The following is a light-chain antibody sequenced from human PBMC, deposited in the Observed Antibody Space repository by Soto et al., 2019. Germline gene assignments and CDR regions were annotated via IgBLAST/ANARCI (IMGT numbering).Light chain of an antibody. CDR2: GAS. Sequence: EIVLTQSPGTLSLSPGERATLSCRASQSVSSSYLAWYQQKPGQAPRLLIYGASSRATGIPDRFSGSGSGTDFTLTISRLEPEDFAVYYXXXYGSSPRTFXQGTKVDIX. J-gene: IGKJ1*01. CDR1: QSVSSSY. V-gene: IGKV3-20*01. CDR3: XXYGSSPRT.